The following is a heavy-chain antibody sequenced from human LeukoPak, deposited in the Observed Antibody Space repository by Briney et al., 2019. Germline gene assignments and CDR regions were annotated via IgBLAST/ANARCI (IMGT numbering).Heavy chain of an antibody. V-gene: IGHV3-21*01. J-gene: IGHJ4*02. CDR3: AREGNDFWSGYSSYYFDY. CDR1: GFTFSSYS. D-gene: IGHD3-3*01. Sequence: GGSLRLSCAASGFTFSSYSMNWVRQAPGKGLEWVSSISSSSSYIYYADSVKGRFTISRDNAKNSLYLQMNSLRAEDTAVYYCAREGNDFWSGYSSYYFDYWGQGTLVTVSS. CDR2: ISSSSSYI.